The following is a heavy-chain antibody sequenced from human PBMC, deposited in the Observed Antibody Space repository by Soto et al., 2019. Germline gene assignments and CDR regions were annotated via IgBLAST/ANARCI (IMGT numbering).Heavy chain of an antibody. Sequence: ASVKVSCKASGYTFTSYGISWVRQAPGRGLEWMGWISAYNGNTNYAQKLQGRVTMTTDTSTSTAYMELRSLRSDDTAVYYCARDQTAVAGRRGDCYFDYWGQGTQVTVSS. V-gene: IGHV1-18*04. D-gene: IGHD6-19*01. CDR3: ARDQTAVAGRRGDCYFDY. CDR2: ISAYNGNT. CDR1: GYTFTSYG. J-gene: IGHJ4*02.